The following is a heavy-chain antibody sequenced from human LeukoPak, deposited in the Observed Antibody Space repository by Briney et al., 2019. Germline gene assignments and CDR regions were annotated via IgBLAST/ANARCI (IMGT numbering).Heavy chain of an antibody. V-gene: IGHV3-30*04. CDR1: GFTFSSYA. D-gene: IGHD3-22*01. J-gene: IGHJ4*02. Sequence: GGSLRLSCAASGFTFSSYAMSWVRQAPGKGLEWVAVISYDGSNKYYADSVKGRFTISRDNSKNTLYLQMNSLRAEDTAVYYCAKDTYYYDSSGYIPPSFDYWGQGTLVTVSS. CDR3: AKDTYYYDSSGYIPPSFDY. CDR2: ISYDGSNK.